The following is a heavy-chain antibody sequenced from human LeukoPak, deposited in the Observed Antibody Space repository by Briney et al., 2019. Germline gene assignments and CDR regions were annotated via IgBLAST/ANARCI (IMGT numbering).Heavy chain of an antibody. J-gene: IGHJ4*02. V-gene: IGHV4-39*01. Sequence: SETLSLTCTVSGDSISSSGYYWGWIRQPPGKGLEWIASIYYSGRTYYNPSLKSRITKSVDSSKNQFSLRLSSVTAADTAVYYCARRKYYTIENWGQGTLVTVSS. CDR2: IYYSGRT. CDR3: ARRKYYTIEN. CDR1: GDSISSSGYY. D-gene: IGHD3-10*01.